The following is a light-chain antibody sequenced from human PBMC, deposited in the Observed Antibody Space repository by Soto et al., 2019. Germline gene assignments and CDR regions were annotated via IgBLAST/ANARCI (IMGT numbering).Light chain of an antibody. V-gene: IGLV4-69*01. J-gene: IGLJ3*02. CDR3: QTWGTGTWV. CDR2: VNSDGSH. Sequence: QLVLTQSPSASASLGASVKVTCTLSSGHSSYAIAWHQQQAEKGPRYLMKVNSDGSHNKGDGVPDRFSGSSSGAERYLTISSLQSEDEADYYCQTWGTGTWVFGGGTKLTVL. CDR1: SGHSSYA.